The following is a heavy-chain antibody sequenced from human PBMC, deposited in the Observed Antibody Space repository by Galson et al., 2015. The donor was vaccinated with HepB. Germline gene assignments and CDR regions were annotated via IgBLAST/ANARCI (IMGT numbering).Heavy chain of an antibody. CDR2: INTYNSNT. CDR3: ARVPNHYYYDHSGPFDY. V-gene: IGHV1-18*04. Sequence: SVKVSCKASGYTFTSYGISWVRQAPGQGLEWMGWINTYNSNTHYAQNLQGRVTMTPDTSTSTAYVELRSLRSDDTAVYYCARVPNHYYYDHSGPFDYWGQGTLVTVSS. CDR1: GYTFTSYG. D-gene: IGHD3-22*01. J-gene: IGHJ4*02.